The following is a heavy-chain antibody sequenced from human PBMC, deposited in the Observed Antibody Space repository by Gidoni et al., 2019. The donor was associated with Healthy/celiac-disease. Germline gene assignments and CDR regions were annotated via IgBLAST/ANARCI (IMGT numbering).Heavy chain of an antibody. V-gene: IGHV3-23*01. CDR1: GFTFSSYA. J-gene: IGHJ4*02. CDR3: AKNFEITQSHYYDSSGYLGY. D-gene: IGHD3-22*01. Sequence: EVQLLESGVGLVQPGGSLRLSCAASGFTFSSYAMSWVRQAPGKGLEWGSAISGSGGSTYYADSVKGRFTISRDNSKNTLYLQMNSLRAEDTAVYYCAKNFEITQSHYYDSSGYLGYWGQGTLVTVSS. CDR2: ISGSGGST.